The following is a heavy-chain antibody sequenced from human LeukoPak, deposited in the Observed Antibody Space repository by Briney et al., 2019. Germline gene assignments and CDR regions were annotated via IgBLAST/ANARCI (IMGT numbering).Heavy chain of an antibody. V-gene: IGHV1-18*01. CDR1: GYTFTSYG. CDR3: ARRRDVTTYSSSWNWFDP. D-gene: IGHD6-13*01. CDR2: ISAYNGNT. Sequence: GASVKVSCKASGYTFTSYGISWVRQAPGQGLEWMGWISAYNGNTNYAQKLQGRVTMTTDTSTSTAYMELRSLRSDDTAVYYCARRRDVTTYSSSWNWFDPWGQGTLVTVSS. J-gene: IGHJ5*02.